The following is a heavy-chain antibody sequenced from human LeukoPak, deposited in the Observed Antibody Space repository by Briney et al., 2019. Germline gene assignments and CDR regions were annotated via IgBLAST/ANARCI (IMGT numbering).Heavy chain of an antibody. Sequence: GGSLRLSCTASGVTFGDYAMSWVRQAPGKGLEWVGFIRSKAYGGTTEYAASVKGRFTISRDDSKSIVYLQMNSLKTEDTAVYYCTRDVYYDFWSGYDGFDYWGQGTLVTVSS. CDR2: IRSKAYGGTT. D-gene: IGHD3-3*01. CDR1: GVTFGDYA. V-gene: IGHV3-49*04. CDR3: TRDVYYDFWSGYDGFDY. J-gene: IGHJ4*02.